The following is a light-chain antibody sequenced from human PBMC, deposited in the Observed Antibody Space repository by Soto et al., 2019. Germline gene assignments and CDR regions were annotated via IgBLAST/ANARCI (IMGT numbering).Light chain of an antibody. CDR2: WAS. J-gene: IGKJ4*01. CDR1: QSVLYSSNNKNY. Sequence: DIVLTQSPDSLAVSLGERATINCKSSQSVLYSSNNKNYLAWYQQKPGQPPKLLIYWASTRESGVPDRFSGSGSGTHVTLTISSLQAEDVAVYYCQQYYSTPLTFGGGTKVEIK. V-gene: IGKV4-1*01. CDR3: QQYYSTPLT.